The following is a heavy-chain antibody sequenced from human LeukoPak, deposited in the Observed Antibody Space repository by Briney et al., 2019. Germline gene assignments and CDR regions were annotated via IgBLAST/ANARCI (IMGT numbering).Heavy chain of an antibody. CDR1: GFSFSNYN. V-gene: IGHV3-48*01. CDR3: ARVRPDFQIGGDY. CDR2: ISLSSGTI. D-gene: IGHD1-14*01. J-gene: IGHJ4*02. Sequence: GGSLRLSCAASGFSFSNYNMNWVRQAPGKGLEWISHISLSSGTIYYADSVKGRFTISRDNARNSLYVQMNSLRAEDTAVYYCARVRPDFQIGGDYWGQGTLVTVSS.